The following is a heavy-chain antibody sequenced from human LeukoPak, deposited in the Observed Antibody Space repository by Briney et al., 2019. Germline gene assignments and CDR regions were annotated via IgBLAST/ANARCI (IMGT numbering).Heavy chain of an antibody. CDR3: ARDLYYYDSSGYRTVFDY. D-gene: IGHD3-22*01. CDR2: ISSSSSYI. V-gene: IGHV3-21*01. Sequence: GGSLRLSCAASGFTFSSYGMHWVRQAPGKGLEWVSSISSSSSYIYYADSVKGRFTISRDNAKNSLYLQMNSLRAEDTAVYYCARDLYYYDSSGYRTVFDYWGQGTLVTVSS. CDR1: GFTFSSYG. J-gene: IGHJ4*02.